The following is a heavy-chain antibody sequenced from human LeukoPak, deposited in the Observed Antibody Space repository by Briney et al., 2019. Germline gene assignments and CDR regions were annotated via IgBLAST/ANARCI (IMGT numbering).Heavy chain of an antibody. J-gene: IGHJ4*02. CDR2: IYHSGST. CDR1: GYSISSDYY. D-gene: IGHD3-22*01. Sequence: SETLSLTCAVSGYSISSDYYWGWIRQPPGKGLEWIGSIYHSGSTYYNPSLKSRVTISVDTSKNQFSLKLSSVTAADTAVYYCARVYYDSSGYPYYFDYWGQGTLVTVSS. V-gene: IGHV4-38-2*01. CDR3: ARVYYDSSGYPYYFDY.